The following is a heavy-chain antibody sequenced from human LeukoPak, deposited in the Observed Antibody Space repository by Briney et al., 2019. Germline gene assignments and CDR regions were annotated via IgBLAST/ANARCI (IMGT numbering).Heavy chain of an antibody. Sequence: PSETLSLTCTVSGGSISSSSYYWRWIRQPPGKGLEWIGSIYYSGSTYYNPSLKSRVTISVDTSKNQFSLKLSSVTAADTAVYYCARQIGFITMVRGVTAEYFQHWGQGTLVTVSS. CDR2: IYYSGST. CDR1: GGSISSSSYY. J-gene: IGHJ1*01. D-gene: IGHD3-10*01. CDR3: ARQIGFITMVRGVTAEYFQH. V-gene: IGHV4-39*01.